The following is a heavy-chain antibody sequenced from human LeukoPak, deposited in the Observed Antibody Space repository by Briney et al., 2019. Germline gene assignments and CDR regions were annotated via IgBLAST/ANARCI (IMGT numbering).Heavy chain of an antibody. D-gene: IGHD6-19*01. CDR1: GYTFTGYY. CDR3: ASYQASGHLAVAGTNFDY. V-gene: IGHV1-2*02. Sequence: ASVKVSCKASGYTFTGYYMHWVRQAPGQGLEWMGWINPDSGGTNYAQKFQGRVTMTRDTSISTAYMELTRLTSDDTAVYYCASYQASGHLAVAGTNFDYWGQGTLVTVSS. J-gene: IGHJ4*02. CDR2: INPDSGGT.